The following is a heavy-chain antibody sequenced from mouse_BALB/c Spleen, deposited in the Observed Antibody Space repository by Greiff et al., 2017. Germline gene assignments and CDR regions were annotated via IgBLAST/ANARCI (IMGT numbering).Heavy chain of an antibody. CDR3: ARKFSYGNYLDY. Sequence: EVQLVESGGGLVKLGGSLKLSCAASGFTFSSYYMSWVRQTPEKRLELVAAINSNGGSTYYPDTVKGRFTISRDNAKNTLYLQMSSLKSEDTALYYCARKFSYGNYLDYWGQGTTLTVSS. CDR1: GFTFSSYY. CDR2: INSNGGST. J-gene: IGHJ2*01. D-gene: IGHD2-10*02. V-gene: IGHV5-6-2*01.